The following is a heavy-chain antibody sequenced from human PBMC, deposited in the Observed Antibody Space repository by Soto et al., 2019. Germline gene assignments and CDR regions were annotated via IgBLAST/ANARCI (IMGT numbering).Heavy chain of an antibody. Sequence: QVQLQESGPGLVKPSGTLSLTCAVSGGSISSSNWWSWVRQPPGKGLEWIGEIYHSGSTNYNPSLTSRVTISVDKSKHQFSLKLSSVTAADTAVYYCARLYMVRGVMCWFDPWGQGTLFTVSS. CDR1: GGSISSSNW. D-gene: IGHD3-10*01. V-gene: IGHV4-4*02. J-gene: IGHJ5*02. CDR3: ARLYMVRGVMCWFDP. CDR2: IYHSGST.